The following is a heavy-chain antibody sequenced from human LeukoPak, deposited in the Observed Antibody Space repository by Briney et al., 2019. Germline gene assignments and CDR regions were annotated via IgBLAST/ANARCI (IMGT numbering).Heavy chain of an antibody. CDR1: GVSIRSAGYS. V-gene: IGHV4-31*11. CDR3: ARDGATGVFET. J-gene: IGHJ5*02. Sequence: PSETLSLTCGVSGVSIRSAGYSFYWIRQCPGKGLEWIGHIYYSGSPSYNPSLRSRVTISIDTSKNHFSLNLTSVTAADTAVYYCARDGATGVFETWGQGTPVAVSS. D-gene: IGHD3-3*01. CDR2: IYYSGSP.